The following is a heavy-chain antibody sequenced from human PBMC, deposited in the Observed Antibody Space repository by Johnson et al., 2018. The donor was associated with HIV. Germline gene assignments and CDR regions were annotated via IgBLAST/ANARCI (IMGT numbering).Heavy chain of an antibody. CDR2: IKRKIEGETT. CDR3: AKDGGSYGGAFDV. D-gene: IGHD1-26*01. Sequence: GGSVRLSCAASGFTFSNAWMSWVRQAPGKGLAWVGRIKRKIEGETTDYAAPVKGRFTISRDNAKNSLYLQMNSLRPEDTAVYYCAKDGGSYGGAFDVWGQGTMVTVSS. CDR1: GFTFSNAW. J-gene: IGHJ3*01. V-gene: IGHV3-15*01.